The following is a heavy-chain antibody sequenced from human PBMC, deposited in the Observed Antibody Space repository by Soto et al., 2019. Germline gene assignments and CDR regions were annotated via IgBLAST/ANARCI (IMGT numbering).Heavy chain of an antibody. Sequence: GASVKVSCKASGYTLSNYAMHWVRQAPGQRLEWMGGIIPIFGTANYAQKFQGRVTITADESTSTAYMELSSLRSEDTAVYYCARVWQGDGYNYIEYYGMDVWGQGTTVTVSS. CDR2: IIPIFGTA. J-gene: IGHJ6*02. CDR3: ARVWQGDGYNYIEYYGMDV. V-gene: IGHV1-69*13. D-gene: IGHD5-12*01. CDR1: GYTLSNYA.